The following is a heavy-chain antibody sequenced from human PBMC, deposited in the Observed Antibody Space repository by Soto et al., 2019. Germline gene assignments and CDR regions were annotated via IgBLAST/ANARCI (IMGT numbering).Heavy chain of an antibody. Sequence: GASVKVSCKASGYTFTSYDINWVRQATGQGLEWMGWMNPNSGNTGYAQKFQGRVTMTRNTSISTAYMELSSLRSEDTAVYYCASVGIAVAGTNDYWGQGTLVTVSS. CDR3: ASVGIAVAGTNDY. J-gene: IGHJ4*02. V-gene: IGHV1-8*01. CDR1: GYTFTSYD. D-gene: IGHD6-19*01. CDR2: MNPNSGNT.